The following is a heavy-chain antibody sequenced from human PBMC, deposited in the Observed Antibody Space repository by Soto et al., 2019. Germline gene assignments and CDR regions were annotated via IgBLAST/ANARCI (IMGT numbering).Heavy chain of an antibody. CDR3: TTVPAPSPDDSSGRHDAFDI. D-gene: IGHD3-22*01. J-gene: IGHJ3*02. Sequence: GGSLRRSCAASGFTFSNAWMSWVRQAPGKGLEWVGRIKSKTDGGTTDYAAPVKGRFTISRDDSKNTLYLQMNSLKTEDTAVYYCTTVPAPSPDDSSGRHDAFDIWGQGTMVTVSS. CDR1: GFTFSNAW. V-gene: IGHV3-15*01. CDR2: IKSKTDGGTT.